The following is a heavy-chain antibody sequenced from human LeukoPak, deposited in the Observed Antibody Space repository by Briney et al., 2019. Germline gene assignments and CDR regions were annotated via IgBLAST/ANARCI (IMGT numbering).Heavy chain of an antibody. V-gene: IGHV3-23*01. J-gene: IGHJ4*02. Sequence: GGSVRLSCAASGFSFTIYAMSWVRQAPGKGLEWVSSISQGCGIYYADSVKGRFTISSDNSKNTLFLQMNSLRAEDTAIYYCAKDRSGYGSNYDFDYWGPGTLVTVSS. D-gene: IGHD6-13*01. CDR3: AKDRSGYGSNYDFDY. CDR1: GFSFTIYA. CDR2: ISQGCGI.